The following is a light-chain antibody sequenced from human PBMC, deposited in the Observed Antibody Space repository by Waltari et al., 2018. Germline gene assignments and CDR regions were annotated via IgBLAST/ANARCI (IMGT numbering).Light chain of an antibody. V-gene: IGLV2-14*01. CDR1: TTDVGAYDF. J-gene: IGLJ1*01. CDR2: DVT. Sequence: QSALPQPASVSGSPGQSITISCTGSTTDVGAYDFVAWYQQHPGKAPQLMVFDVTHRPSGISNRFSGSKSGDTASLTISGLQAEDEAYYYCSSYTTTNTFVFGTGTNVTVV. CDR3: SSYTTTNTFV.